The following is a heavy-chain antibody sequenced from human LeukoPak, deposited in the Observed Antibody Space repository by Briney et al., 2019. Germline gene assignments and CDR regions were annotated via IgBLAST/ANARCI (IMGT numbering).Heavy chain of an antibody. J-gene: IGHJ4*02. CDR1: GFIFSNYG. CDR3: AKAQGTLFKQYFDY. Sequence: GGSLRLSCVASGFIFSNYGMHWVRQAPGKGLEWVAFIRYDGTNQYYTDSVKGRFTISRDNSQKTLYLQMNRLGAEDTALYYCAKAQGTLFKQYFDYWGQGVLVTVSS. D-gene: IGHD3-10*02. V-gene: IGHV3-30*02. CDR2: IRYDGTNQ.